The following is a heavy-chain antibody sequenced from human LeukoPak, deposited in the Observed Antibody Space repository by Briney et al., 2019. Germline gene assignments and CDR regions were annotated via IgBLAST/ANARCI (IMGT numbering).Heavy chain of an antibody. CDR3: AREISIAVAGTGY. Sequence: SGGSLRLSCAVSGLIFRSYWMSWVRQAPGKGLEWVANINQDGSEKYFVDSVKGRFTISRDNAKNSLYLQMNSLRAEDTAVYYCAREISIAVAGTGYWGQGTLVTVSS. D-gene: IGHD6-19*01. CDR2: INQDGSEK. CDR1: GLIFRSYW. J-gene: IGHJ4*02. V-gene: IGHV3-7*01.